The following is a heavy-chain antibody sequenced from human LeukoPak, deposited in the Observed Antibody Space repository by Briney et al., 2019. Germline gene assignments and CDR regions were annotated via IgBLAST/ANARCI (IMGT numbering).Heavy chain of an antibody. D-gene: IGHD6-19*01. J-gene: IGHJ4*02. CDR3: AKVGRYSSLYYFDY. Sequence: GGSLRISCAASGFTFSSYAMSWVRQAPGKGLEWVSAISGSGGSTYYADSVKGRFTISRDNSKNTLYLQMNSLRAEDTAVYYCAKVGRYSSLYYFDYWGQGTLVTVSS. CDR1: GFTFSSYA. V-gene: IGHV3-23*01. CDR2: ISGSGGST.